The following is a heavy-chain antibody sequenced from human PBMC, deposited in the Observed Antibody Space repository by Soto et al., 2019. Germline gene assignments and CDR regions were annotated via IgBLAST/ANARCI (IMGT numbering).Heavy chain of an antibody. J-gene: IGHJ6*02. CDR2: IIPIFGTA. V-gene: IGHV1-69*12. CDR3: ASAWGPSYDYGMDV. CDR1: GGTFSRYA. D-gene: IGHD3-16*01. Sequence: QVQLVQSGAEVKKPGSSVKVSCKASGGTFSRYAISWVRQAPGQGLEWMGGIIPIFGTADYAQRFQGRVAITADASTSTAYMVLSSLRSEDTAVYYCASAWGPSYDYGMDVRGQGSTDTVSS.